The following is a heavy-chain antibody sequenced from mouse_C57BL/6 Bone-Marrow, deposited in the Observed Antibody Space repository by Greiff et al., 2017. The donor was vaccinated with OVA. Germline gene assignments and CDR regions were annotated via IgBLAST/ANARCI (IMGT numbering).Heavy chain of an antibody. J-gene: IGHJ2*01. CDR3: ASSGYTRSYFDY. D-gene: IGHD3-2*02. Sequence: QVQLQQSGAELARPGASVKLSCKASGYTFTSYGISWVKQRTGQGLEWIGEIYPRSGNTYYNEKFKGKATLTADKSSSTAYMELRSLTSEDSAVYFCASSGYTRSYFDYWGQGTTLTVSS. CDR1: GYTFTSYG. CDR2: IYPRSGNT. V-gene: IGHV1-81*01.